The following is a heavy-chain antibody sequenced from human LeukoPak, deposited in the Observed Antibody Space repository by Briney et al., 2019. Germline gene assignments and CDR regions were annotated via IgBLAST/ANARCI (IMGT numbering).Heavy chain of an antibody. V-gene: IGHV4-59*01. CDR2: IYYSGST. Sequence: SETLSLTCTVSGGSISSYYWSWIRQPPGKGLEWIGYIYYSGSTNYNPSLKGRVTISVDTSKNQFSLKLSSVTAADTAVCYCARDYYDSSGYYYGDAFDIWGQGTMVTVSS. D-gene: IGHD3-22*01. CDR1: GGSISSYY. J-gene: IGHJ3*02. CDR3: ARDYYDSSGYYYGDAFDI.